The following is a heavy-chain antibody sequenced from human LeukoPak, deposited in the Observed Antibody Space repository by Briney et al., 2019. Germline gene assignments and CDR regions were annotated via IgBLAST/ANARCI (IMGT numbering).Heavy chain of an antibody. CDR1: GFTFSSYA. J-gene: IGHJ4*02. CDR3: AREADWNYDY. D-gene: IGHD3/OR15-3a*01. V-gene: IGHV3-30-3*01. Sequence: GGSLRLSCAASGFTFSSYAMHWVRQAPGKGLEWVAVISYEGSNKYYADSVKGRFTISRDNSKNTLYLQMNSLRAEDTAVYYCAREADWNYDYWGQGTLVTVSS. CDR2: ISYEGSNK.